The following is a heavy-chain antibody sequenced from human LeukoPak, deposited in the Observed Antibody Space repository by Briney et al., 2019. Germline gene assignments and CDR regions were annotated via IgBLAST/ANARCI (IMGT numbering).Heavy chain of an antibody. CDR1: GGSISSYY. Sequence: SETLSLTCTVSGGSISSYYWSWIRQPPGKGLEWIGYIYYSGSTNYNPSLKSRVTISVDTSNHQFSLKLSSVPAADTAVYYCARLAANWFDPWGQRTLVTVSS. CDR2: IYYSGST. D-gene: IGHD6-13*01. CDR3: ARLAANWFDP. J-gene: IGHJ5*02. V-gene: IGHV4-59*01.